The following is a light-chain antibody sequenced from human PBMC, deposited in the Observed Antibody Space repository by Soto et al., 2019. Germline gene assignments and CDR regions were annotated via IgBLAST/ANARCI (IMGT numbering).Light chain of an antibody. V-gene: IGLV2-14*01. J-gene: IGLJ2*01. CDR2: DVS. CDR3: SSYTSSCTLVV. Sequence: QSVLTQPASVSGSPGQSITISCTGTSSDVGGYNYVSWYQQHPGKAPKLMIYDVSNRPSGVSNRFSGSKSGNTASLTISGLQAEDEADYYCSSYTSSCTLVVFGGGTKLTVL. CDR1: SSDVGGYNY.